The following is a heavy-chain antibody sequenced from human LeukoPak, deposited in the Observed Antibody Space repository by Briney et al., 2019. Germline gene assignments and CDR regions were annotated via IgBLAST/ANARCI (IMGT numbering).Heavy chain of an antibody. CDR1: GFTFDDYA. J-gene: IGHJ5*02. Sequence: TGRSLRLSCAASGFTFDDYAMHWVRQAPGKGLEWVSGISGSGGSTYYADSVKGRFTISRDNSKNTLYLQMNSLRAEDTAVYYCANGFNRVWFDPWGQGTLVTVSS. CDR3: ANGFNRVWFDP. CDR2: ISGSGGST. V-gene: IGHV3-23*01.